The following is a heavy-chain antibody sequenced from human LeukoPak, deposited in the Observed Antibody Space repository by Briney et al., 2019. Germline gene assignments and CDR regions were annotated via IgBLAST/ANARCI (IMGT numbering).Heavy chain of an antibody. Sequence: PGGSLRLSCTGSGFSVGDHAMTWVRQAPGKGLEWVGFIRSKAYGETTEYAASENGRFTISRDDSTNTIYLQMDSLKIEDTAVYYCARGPIYLWLYYGMDVWGQGTTVTVSS. D-gene: IGHD6-19*01. CDR2: IRSKAYGETT. CDR1: GFSVGDHA. V-gene: IGHV3-49*04. CDR3: ARGPIYLWLYYGMDV. J-gene: IGHJ6*02.